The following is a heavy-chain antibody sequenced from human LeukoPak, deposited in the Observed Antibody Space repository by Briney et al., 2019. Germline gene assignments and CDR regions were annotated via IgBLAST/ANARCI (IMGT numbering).Heavy chain of an antibody. CDR2: VFYSGST. J-gene: IGHJ3*02. CDR3: ARSSRWLGDAFDI. D-gene: IGHD6-13*01. CDR1: GGSISTYY. V-gene: IGHV4-59*01. Sequence: SETLSLTCTVSGGSISTYYWSWIRQPPGKGLEWIGYVFYSGSTNYNPSLRSRVTISVDTSKNQFSLKLSSVTAADTAVYYCARSSRWLGDAFDIWGQGTMVTVSS.